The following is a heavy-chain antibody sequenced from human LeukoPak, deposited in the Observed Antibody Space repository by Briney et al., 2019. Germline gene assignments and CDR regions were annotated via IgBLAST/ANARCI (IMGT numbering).Heavy chain of an antibody. CDR1: GYTFTSYS. Sequence: ASVKVSCKPSGYTFTSYSISWVRQAPGQGLEWMGWISAYNGNTDSAQKLQGRFTMTTDTSTSTAYMELRSLRSDDTAVYHCARGQYFDFWGQGTLVTVSS. CDR3: ARGQYFDF. J-gene: IGHJ4*02. V-gene: IGHV1-18*01. CDR2: ISAYNGNT.